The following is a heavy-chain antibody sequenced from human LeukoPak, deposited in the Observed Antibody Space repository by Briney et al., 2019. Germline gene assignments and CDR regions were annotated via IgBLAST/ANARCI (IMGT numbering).Heavy chain of an antibody. J-gene: IGHJ4*02. Sequence: KTSETLSLTCTVSGGSISSYYWSWIRQPPGKGLEWIGYIYYSGSTYYNPSLKSRVTISVDTSKNQFSLKLSSVTAADTAVYYCARVRPYYDILTGYPYYFDYWGQGTLVTVSS. CDR3: ARVRPYYDILTGYPYYFDY. CDR2: IYYSGST. CDR1: GGSISSYY. V-gene: IGHV4-59*12. D-gene: IGHD3-9*01.